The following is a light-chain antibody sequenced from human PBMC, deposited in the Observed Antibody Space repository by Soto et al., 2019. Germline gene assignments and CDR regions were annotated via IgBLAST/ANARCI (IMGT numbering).Light chain of an antibody. J-gene: IGLJ1*01. CDR1: SSNIGSKT. Sequence: QSALTQPPSASGTPGQRVTISCPGSSSNIGSKTVNWYQQLPGTAPKLLIYSNYQRPSGVPDRFSGSKSGTSASLAISGLQSEDEADYYCSAWDASLNGYVFGTGTKLTVL. CDR3: SAWDASLNGYV. V-gene: IGLV1-44*01. CDR2: SNY.